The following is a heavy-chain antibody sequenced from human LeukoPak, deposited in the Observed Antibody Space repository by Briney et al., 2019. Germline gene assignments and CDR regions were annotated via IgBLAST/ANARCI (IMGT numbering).Heavy chain of an antibody. J-gene: IGHJ5*02. CDR2: INPNSGGT. Sequence: AASVKVSCKASGYTFTGYYMHWVRQAPGQGLEWMGWINPNSGGTNYAQKFQGRVTMTRDTSISTAYMELSRLRSDDTAVYYCARDLLRSGVAGTGWFDPWGQGTLVTVSS. V-gene: IGHV1-2*02. CDR3: ARDLLRSGVAGTGWFDP. CDR1: GYTFTGYY. D-gene: IGHD6-19*01.